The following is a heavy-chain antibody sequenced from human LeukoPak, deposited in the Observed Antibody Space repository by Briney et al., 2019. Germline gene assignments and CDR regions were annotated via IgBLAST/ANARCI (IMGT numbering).Heavy chain of an antibody. D-gene: IGHD3-10*01. Sequence: ASVKVSCKASGYPFSAHFLNWVRRAPGQGLEWMGNIDTTTGNPRYAQDFTGRFVFSLDTSVSTAYLQITSLKADDTAAYYCVRGTPTPGMDYWGQGTLVTVSS. CDR3: VRGTPTPGMDY. V-gene: IGHV7-4-1*02. J-gene: IGHJ4*02. CDR2: IDTTTGNP. CDR1: GYPFSAHF.